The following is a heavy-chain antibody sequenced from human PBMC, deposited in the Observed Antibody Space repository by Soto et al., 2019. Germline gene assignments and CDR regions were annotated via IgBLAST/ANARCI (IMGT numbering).Heavy chain of an antibody. Sequence: PSETLSLTCTVSGGSISSYYWSWIRQLPGKGLEWIGYIYYSGSTNYNPSLKSRVTISVDTSKNQFSLKLSSVTAADTAVYYCARHRYSYGSYYFDYWGQGTLVTVSS. CDR1: GGSISSYY. V-gene: IGHV4-59*01. CDR3: ARHRYSYGSYYFDY. CDR2: IYYSGST. J-gene: IGHJ4*02. D-gene: IGHD5-18*01.